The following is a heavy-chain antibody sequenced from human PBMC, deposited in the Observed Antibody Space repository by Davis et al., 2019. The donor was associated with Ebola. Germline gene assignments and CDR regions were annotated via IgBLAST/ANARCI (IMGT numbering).Heavy chain of an antibody. D-gene: IGHD1-26*01. V-gene: IGHV1-2*02. CDR2: INPGNYDT. CDR1: GYSLTDHY. Sequence: ASVKVSCKASGYSLTDHYMHWVRQAPGQGPEWIGWINPGNYDTKLAQKFQGRVTMTRDTSISTAYMDLSRLTSDDTAVYSCARESDAVGASTTDDAFDVWGQGTMVTVSS. CDR3: ARESDAVGASTTDDAFDV. J-gene: IGHJ3*01.